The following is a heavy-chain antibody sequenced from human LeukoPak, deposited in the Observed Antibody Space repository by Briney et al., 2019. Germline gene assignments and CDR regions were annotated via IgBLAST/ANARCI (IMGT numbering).Heavy chain of an antibody. CDR3: AKDLAFCSGGSCAY. CDR1: GFTFSSHG. CDR2: IWSDGGAK. Sequence: GGSLRLSCAASGFTFSSHGMHWVRQAPGKGLEWVAMIWSDGGAKYYADSVKGRFTISRDNSKNTLNLQMNSLRVEDTAVYYCAKDLAFCSGGSCAYWGQGSLVTVSS. V-gene: IGHV3-30*02. J-gene: IGHJ4*02. D-gene: IGHD2-15*01.